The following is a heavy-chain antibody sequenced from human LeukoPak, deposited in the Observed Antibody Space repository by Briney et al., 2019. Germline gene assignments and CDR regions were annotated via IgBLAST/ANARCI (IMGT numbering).Heavy chain of an antibody. CDR3: AKGAELYSSSWYYFDY. J-gene: IGHJ4*02. Sequence: GGSLRLSCAASGFTFSSYSMNWVRQAPGKGLEWVSSISSSSSYIYYADSVKGRFTISRDNAKNSLYLQMNSLGAEDTAVYYCAKGAELYSSSWYYFDYWGQGTLVTVSS. D-gene: IGHD6-13*01. V-gene: IGHV3-21*04. CDR2: ISSSSSYI. CDR1: GFTFSSYS.